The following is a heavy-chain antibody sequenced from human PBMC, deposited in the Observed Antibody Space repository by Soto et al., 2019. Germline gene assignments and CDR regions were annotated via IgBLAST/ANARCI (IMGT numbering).Heavy chain of an antibody. Sequence: QVQLVQSGAEVKKPGSSVKVSCKASGGTFSSYAISWVRQAPGQGLEWMGGIIPIFGTANYAQKFQGRVTITADESXXTAYMELSSLRSEDTAVYYCARERDYGSGSPVIDYWGQGTLVTVSS. CDR3: ARERDYGSGSPVIDY. V-gene: IGHV1-69*12. D-gene: IGHD3-10*01. J-gene: IGHJ4*02. CDR1: GGTFSSYA. CDR2: IIPIFGTA.